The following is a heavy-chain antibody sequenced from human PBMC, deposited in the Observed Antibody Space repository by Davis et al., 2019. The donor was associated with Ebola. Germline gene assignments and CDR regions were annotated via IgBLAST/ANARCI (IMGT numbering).Heavy chain of an antibody. J-gene: IGHJ3*02. Sequence: GESLKISCKGSGYSFANWWIGWVRQVPGKGLEWMGIIYPGDSDTRYSPSFRGQVTISADKSFKTAFLQWTSLKASDTAMYYCASLRRTITGMDDGFDIWGQGTMVTVSS. CDR3: ASLRRTITGMDDGFDI. CDR2: IYPGDSDT. CDR1: GYSFANWW. V-gene: IGHV5-51*01. D-gene: IGHD2-8*02.